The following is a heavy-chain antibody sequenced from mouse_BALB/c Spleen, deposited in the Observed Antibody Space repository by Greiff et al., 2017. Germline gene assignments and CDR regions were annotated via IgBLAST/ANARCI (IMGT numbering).Heavy chain of an antibody. J-gene: IGHJ4*01. CDR1: GFTFSSFG. CDR2: ISSGSSTI. Sequence: EVQVVESGGGLVQPGGSRKLSCAASGFTFSSFGMHWVRQAPEKGLEWVAYISSGSSTIYYADTVKGRFTISRDNPKNTLFLQMTSLRSEDTAMYYCARSGGNLAMDYWGQGTSVTVSS. CDR3: ARSGGNLAMDY. V-gene: IGHV5-17*02. D-gene: IGHD2-1*01.